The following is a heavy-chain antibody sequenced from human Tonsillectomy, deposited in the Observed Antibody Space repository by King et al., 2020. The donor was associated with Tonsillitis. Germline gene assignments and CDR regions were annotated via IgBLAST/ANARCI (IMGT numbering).Heavy chain of an antibody. Sequence: DVQLVESGGGLVQPGGSLRLSCAASGFTFSSYAMSGVRQAPEKGLEGVYLISGSGGSTYYADSVKGRFTISRDNSKNTLYLQMNSLRVEDTAVYYCAKGATFDYWGQGTLVTVPS. V-gene: IGHV3-23*04. D-gene: IGHD1-1*01. CDR2: ISGSGGST. CDR3: AKGATFDY. J-gene: IGHJ4*02. CDR1: GFTFSSYA.